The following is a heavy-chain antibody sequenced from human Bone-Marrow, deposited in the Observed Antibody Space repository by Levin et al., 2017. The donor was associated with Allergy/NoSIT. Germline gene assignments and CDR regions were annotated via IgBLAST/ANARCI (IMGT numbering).Heavy chain of an antibody. Sequence: GESLKISCAASGFTFSNAWMSWVRQAPGKGLEWVGRIKSKTDGGTTDYAAPVKGRFTISRDDSKNTLYLQMNSLKTEDTAVYYCTTDTPLGSGSYYTGFSNDAFDSWGQGTMVTVSS. D-gene: IGHD3-10*01. CDR1: GFTFSNAW. CDR3: TTDTPLGSGSYYTGFSNDAFDS. V-gene: IGHV3-15*01. CDR2: IKSKTDGGTT. J-gene: IGHJ3*02.